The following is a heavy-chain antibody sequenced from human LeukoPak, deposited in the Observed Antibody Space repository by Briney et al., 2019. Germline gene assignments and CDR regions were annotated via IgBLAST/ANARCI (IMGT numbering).Heavy chain of an antibody. Sequence: GGSLRLSCAASGFTFSSYVMHWVRQAPGKGLEWVAVISYDGSNKYYADSVKGRFTISRDNSKNTLYLQMNSLRAEDTAVYYCARVRDKTTRGMWWFGNDAFDIWGQGTMVTVSS. V-gene: IGHV3-30*04. CDR3: ARVRDKTTRGMWWFGNDAFDI. CDR2: ISYDGSNK. D-gene: IGHD2-21*01. CDR1: GFTFSSYV. J-gene: IGHJ3*02.